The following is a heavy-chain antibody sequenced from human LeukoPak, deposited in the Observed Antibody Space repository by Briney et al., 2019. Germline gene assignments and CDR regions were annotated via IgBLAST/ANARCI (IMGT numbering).Heavy chain of an antibody. V-gene: IGHV2-70*11. Sequence: SGPALVKPTQTLTLTCTFSGFSLTTPRMCVTWIRQPPGKALEWLARIDWDDDKYYSTSLKSRLTISKDTSKNQVVLTMTNMDSEDTATYYCARSPGDYFYQSGMDVWGQGTTVTVSS. J-gene: IGHJ6*02. CDR3: ARSPGDYFYQSGMDV. CDR2: IDWDDDK. CDR1: GFSLTTPRMC. D-gene: IGHD1-14*01.